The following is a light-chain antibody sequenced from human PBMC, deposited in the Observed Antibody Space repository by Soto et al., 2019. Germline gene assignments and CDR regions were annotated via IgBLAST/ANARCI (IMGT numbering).Light chain of an antibody. Sequence: SALTQPASVSGSPGQSITISCTGTSSDVGIYNLVSWYQQHPGKAPKLMIYEDSKRPSGVSNRFSGSKSGNTASLTISGLQAEDEADYYCCSYAGSSTYVFGTGNKVTVL. CDR3: CSYAGSSTYV. V-gene: IGLV2-23*01. J-gene: IGLJ1*01. CDR1: SSDVGIYNL. CDR2: EDS.